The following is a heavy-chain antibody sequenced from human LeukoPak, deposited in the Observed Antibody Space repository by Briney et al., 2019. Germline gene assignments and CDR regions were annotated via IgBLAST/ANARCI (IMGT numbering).Heavy chain of an antibody. CDR3: AGGESEYSSSGDFAY. J-gene: IGHJ4*02. Sequence: GGSLRLSCAASGFTFSTHSMNWVRQAPGRGLEGVSYISSSSTTIYYADSVRGRFTISSDNARDSLYLQLNSLRAEDTAVYYCAGGESEYSSSGDFAYWGQGTLVTVSS. CDR2: ISSSSTTI. CDR1: GFTFSTHS. D-gene: IGHD6-6*01. V-gene: IGHV3-48*04.